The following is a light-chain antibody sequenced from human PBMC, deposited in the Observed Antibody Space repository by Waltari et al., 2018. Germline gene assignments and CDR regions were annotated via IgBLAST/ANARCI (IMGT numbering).Light chain of an antibody. CDR2: DTA. CDR3: QHYVNLPVT. CDR1: QSVGRS. Sequence: EIVLTQSPGTLSLSPGERATLSCRASQSVGRSLSWYQQKPGQAPRFLIYDTAIRATGTPGRFSGSGSGTDFSLAISSLEPEDFAVYFCQHYVNLPVTFGQGTKVEI. V-gene: IGKV3-20*01. J-gene: IGKJ1*01.